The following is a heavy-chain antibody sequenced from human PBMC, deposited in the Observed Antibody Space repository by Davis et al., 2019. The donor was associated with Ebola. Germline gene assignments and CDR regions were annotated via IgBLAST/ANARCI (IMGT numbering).Heavy chain of an antibody. D-gene: IGHD2-2*01. CDR2: IYYSGST. CDR3: ARGSVIGSTSWYYNY. Sequence: MPGGSLRLSCTVSGDSISSYYWSWIRQPPGRGLEWIGYIYYSGSTNYNPSLKSRATISGDTSKNQFSLKVYSVTAADTAVYYCARGSVIGSTSWYYNYWGQGTLVTVSS. J-gene: IGHJ4*02. CDR1: GDSISSYY. V-gene: IGHV4-59*12.